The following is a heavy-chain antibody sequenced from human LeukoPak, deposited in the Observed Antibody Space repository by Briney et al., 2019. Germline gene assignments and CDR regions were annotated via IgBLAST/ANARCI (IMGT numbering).Heavy chain of an antibody. Sequence: PSETLCLTCTVSGGSISSSSYYWGWIRQPPGKGLEWIGSIYYSGSTYYNPSLKSRVTISVDTSKNQFSLKLSSVTAADTAVYYCAVNLPTRDYWGQGTLVTVSS. V-gene: IGHV4-39*01. CDR2: IYYSGST. CDR3: AVNLPTRDY. D-gene: IGHD2-2*01. J-gene: IGHJ4*02. CDR1: GGSISSSSYY.